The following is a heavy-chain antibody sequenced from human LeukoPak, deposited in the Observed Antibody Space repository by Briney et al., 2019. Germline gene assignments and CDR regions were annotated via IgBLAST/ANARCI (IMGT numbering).Heavy chain of an antibody. CDR1: GGSFSGYY. J-gene: IGHJ6*02. Sequence: PSETLSLTCAVYGGSFSGYYWSWIRQPPGKGLEWIGEINHSGSTNYNPSLKSLVTISVDTSKNQFSLKLSSVTAADTAVYYCARSHLWALPFRYYGMDVWGQGTTVTVSS. V-gene: IGHV4-34*01. D-gene: IGHD3-10*01. CDR2: INHSGST. CDR3: ARSHLWALPFRYYGMDV.